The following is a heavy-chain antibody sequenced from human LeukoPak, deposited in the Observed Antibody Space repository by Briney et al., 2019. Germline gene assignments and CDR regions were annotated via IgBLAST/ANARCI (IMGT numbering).Heavy chain of an antibody. D-gene: IGHD3-10*01. CDR3: ARDKLLYAFDI. CDR2: IYYSGST. CDR1: GGSISSGDYY. Sequence: SQTLSLTCTVTGGSISSGDYYWSWIRQPPGKGLEWIGYIYYSGSTYYNPSLKSRVTISVDTSKNQFSLKLSSVTAADTAVYYCARDKLLYAFDIWGQGTMVTVSS. J-gene: IGHJ3*02. V-gene: IGHV4-30-4*01.